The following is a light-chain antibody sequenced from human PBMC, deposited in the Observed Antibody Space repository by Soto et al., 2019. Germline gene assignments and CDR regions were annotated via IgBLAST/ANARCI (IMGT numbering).Light chain of an antibody. CDR2: KAS. CDR3: QQYNSYSPYT. V-gene: IGKV1-5*03. Sequence: DIQMTQSPSTLSASVGDRVTITCRASQSISSWLAWYQQKPGKAPKLLIYKASSIESGVPSRFSGSGSGTEFTLTISSLQPDDFATYYCQQYNSYSPYTFGQGTKLEIK. J-gene: IGKJ2*01. CDR1: QSISSW.